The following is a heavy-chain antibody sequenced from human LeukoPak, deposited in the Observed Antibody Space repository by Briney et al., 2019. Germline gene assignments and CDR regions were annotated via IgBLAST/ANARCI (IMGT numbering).Heavy chain of an antibody. CDR2: IYYSGST. CDR1: GVSISSYY. D-gene: IGHD6-19*01. V-gene: IGHV4-59*01. CDR3: ARTRPKQWLDPPGAFDI. J-gene: IGHJ3*02. Sequence: ASETLSLTCTVAGVSISSYYWSWLRQPPGKGLEGVGNIYYSGSTNYNHSLKSGVTISVETSKHQFSLKLSSVTAADTAVYYCARTRPKQWLDPPGAFDIWGQGTMVTVSS.